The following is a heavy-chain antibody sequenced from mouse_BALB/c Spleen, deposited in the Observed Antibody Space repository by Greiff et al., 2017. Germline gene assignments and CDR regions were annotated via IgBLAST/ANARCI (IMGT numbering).Heavy chain of an antibody. V-gene: IGHV1-7*01. Sequence: VQLQQSGAELAKPGASVKMSCKASGYTFTSYWMHWVKQRPGQGLEWIGYINPSTGYTEYNQKFKDKATLTADKSSSTAYMQLSSLTSEDSAVYYCARSPYGNYVGYWGQGTTLTVSS. D-gene: IGHD2-10*02. CDR2: INPSTGYT. CDR3: ARSPYGNYVGY. CDR1: GYTFTSYW. J-gene: IGHJ2*01.